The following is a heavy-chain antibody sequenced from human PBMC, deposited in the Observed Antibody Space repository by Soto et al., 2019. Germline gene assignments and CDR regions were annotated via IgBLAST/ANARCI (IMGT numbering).Heavy chain of an antibody. Sequence: EVQLVESGGGLVKPGGSLRLSCAASGFTFSSYSMNWVRQAPGKGLEWVSSISSSSSYIYYADSVKGRFTISRDNAKNSLYLQMNSLRAEDTAVYYCARKIAAAIDAFDIRGQGTMVTVSS. CDR2: ISSSSSYI. CDR1: GFTFSSYS. J-gene: IGHJ3*02. CDR3: ARKIAAAIDAFDI. D-gene: IGHD6-13*01. V-gene: IGHV3-21*01.